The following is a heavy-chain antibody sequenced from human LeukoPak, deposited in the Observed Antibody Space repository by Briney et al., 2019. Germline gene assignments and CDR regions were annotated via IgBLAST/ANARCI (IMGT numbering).Heavy chain of an antibody. CDR3: ARLTDTRFLEWFEEFDY. CDR2: IYYSGST. CDR1: GGSISSYY. J-gene: IGHJ4*02. D-gene: IGHD3-3*01. V-gene: IGHV4-39*01. Sequence: TSETLSLTCTVSGGSISSYYWSWIRQPPGKGLEWIGSIYYSGSTYYNPSLKSRVTISVDTSKNQFSLKLSSVTAADTAVYYCARLTDTRFLEWFEEFDYWGQGTLVTVSS.